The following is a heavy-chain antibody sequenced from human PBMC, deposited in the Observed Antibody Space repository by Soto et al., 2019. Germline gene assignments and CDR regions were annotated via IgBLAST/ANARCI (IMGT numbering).Heavy chain of an antibody. V-gene: IGHV4-31*03. CDR3: ARYRFSGTKWPKFDY. D-gene: IGHD3-16*02. J-gene: IGHJ4*02. CDR1: GVTVSSDAYY. Sequence: SETLSLTCTVSGVTVSSDAYYWSWMRQPPGKGLEWIGNIYHTGSTYYSPSLKSRVDISLDRSTNQFSLRLSSVTAADTAVYYCARYRFSGTKWPKFDYWGKGALVTVS. CDR2: IYHTGST.